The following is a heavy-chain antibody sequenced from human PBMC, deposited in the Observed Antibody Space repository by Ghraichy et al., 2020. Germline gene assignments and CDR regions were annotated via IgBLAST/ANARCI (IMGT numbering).Heavy chain of an antibody. CDR1: GFTFSSYA. CDR2: IGAGGGT. V-gene: IGHV3-23*01. D-gene: IGHD3-10*01. CDR3: AKSDGSGSYCDY. J-gene: IGHJ4*02. Sequence: LSLTCAASGFTFSSYAMNWVRQAPGKGLEWVSTIGAGGGTYYADSVKGRFTVSRDNSRNTLYLQLNSLRAEDTAVYYCAKSDGSGSYCDYWGQGTLVIVSS.